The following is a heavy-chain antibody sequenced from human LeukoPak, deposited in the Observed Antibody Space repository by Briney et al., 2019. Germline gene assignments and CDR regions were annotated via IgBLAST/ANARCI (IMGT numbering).Heavy chain of an antibody. CDR2: IPPGDSET. J-gene: IGHJ4*02. CDR1: GYRFTSYW. V-gene: IGHV5-51*01. D-gene: IGHD1-26*01. Sequence: GDPLKISCKASGYRFTSYWIGWVPQIPGKGLECMGIIPPGDSETRHSPSFQGQVTISADKSISTAYLQWSGLRASDTAMYYCARRLGATQPYFDFWGQGALVIVSS. CDR3: ARRLGATQPYFDF.